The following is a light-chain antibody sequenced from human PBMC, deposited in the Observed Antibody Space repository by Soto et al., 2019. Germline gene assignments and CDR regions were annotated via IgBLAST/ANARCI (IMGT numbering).Light chain of an antibody. V-gene: IGKV1-5*03. CDR3: QYYDSYSWT. Sequence: DIQMTQSPSTLSASVGDRVTITCRASQSISDWLAWYQQKPGKAPKFLIYKASNLGSGVPSRFSGSGSGTEFTLTISSVQPDDFATYYCQYYDSYSWTFGQGTKVEIK. CDR2: KAS. J-gene: IGKJ1*01. CDR1: QSISDW.